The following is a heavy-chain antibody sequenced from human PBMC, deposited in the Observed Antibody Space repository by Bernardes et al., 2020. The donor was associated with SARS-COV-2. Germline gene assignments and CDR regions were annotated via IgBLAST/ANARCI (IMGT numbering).Heavy chain of an antibody. CDR2: ISGGGDNT. D-gene: IGHD3-22*01. CDR3: AKDHSSGYYWEAGDY. CDR1: GFTFSTYA. V-gene: IGHV3-23*01. J-gene: IGHJ4*02. Sequence: GGSLRLSCAASGFTFSTYAMSWVRQAPGKGLQWVSTISGGGDNTYYADSVKGRFTISRDNSKNTLYLQMNSLRAEDTAVYYCAKDHSSGYYWEAGDYWGQGTLVTVSS.